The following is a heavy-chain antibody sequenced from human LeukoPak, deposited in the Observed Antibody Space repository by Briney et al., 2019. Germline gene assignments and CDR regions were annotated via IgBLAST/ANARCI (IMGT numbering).Heavy chain of an antibody. Sequence: ASVKVSCKASGGTFSSYAISWVRQAPGQGLEWMGGIIPIFGTANYAQKFQGRVTITTDESTSTAYMELSSLRSEDTAVYYCARASTANLEWTDTFDYWGQGTLVTVSS. V-gene: IGHV1-69*05. J-gene: IGHJ4*02. CDR1: GGTFSSYA. CDR2: IIPIFGTA. D-gene: IGHD3-3*01. CDR3: ARASTANLEWTDTFDY.